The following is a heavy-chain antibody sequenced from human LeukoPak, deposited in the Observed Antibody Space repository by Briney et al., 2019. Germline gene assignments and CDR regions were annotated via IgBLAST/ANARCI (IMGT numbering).Heavy chain of an antibody. CDR2: IHYSGST. CDR1: GGSISSYY. J-gene: IGHJ3*02. CDR3: AKVPRYCSSTSCYFGAFDI. V-gene: IGHV4-59*01. Sequence: PSETLSLTCTVSGGSISSYYWIWVRQPPGKGLEGIGYIHYSGSTNYKPSLKSRVTISVDTSKNQFSLKLSSVTAADTAVYYCAKVPRYCSSTSCYFGAFDIWGQGTMVTVSS. D-gene: IGHD2-2*01.